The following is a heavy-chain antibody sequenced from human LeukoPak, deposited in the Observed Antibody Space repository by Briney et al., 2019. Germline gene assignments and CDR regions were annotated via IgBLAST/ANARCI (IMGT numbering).Heavy chain of an antibody. J-gene: IGHJ4*02. CDR2: ISSSSSCI. CDR3: ARGSAMVNDY. V-gene: IGHV3-21*01. Sequence: PGGSLRLSCAASGFTFSSYSMNWVRQAPGKGLEWVSSISSSSSCIYYADSVKGRFTISRDNDKNSLYLQMNSLRAEDTAVYYCARGSAMVNDYWGQGTLVTVSS. D-gene: IGHD4/OR15-4a*01. CDR1: GFTFSSYS.